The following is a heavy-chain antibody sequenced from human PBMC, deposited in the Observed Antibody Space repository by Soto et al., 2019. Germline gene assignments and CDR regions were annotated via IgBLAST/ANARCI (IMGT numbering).Heavy chain of an antibody. Sequence: EVQLVESGGGLVQPGGSLRLSCAASGFMFSDHYMDWVRQAPGKGLEWVGRIRNEANSYTTEYAESVKGRFTISRDDSKNSLYLQMNSLQTEDTAIYXXXXTFGNSWSSHYLDSWGQGTLVTVSS. CDR1: GFMFSDHY. J-gene: IGHJ4*02. CDR3: XXTFGNSWSSHYLDS. CDR2: IRNEANSYTT. V-gene: IGHV3-72*01. D-gene: IGHD6-13*01.